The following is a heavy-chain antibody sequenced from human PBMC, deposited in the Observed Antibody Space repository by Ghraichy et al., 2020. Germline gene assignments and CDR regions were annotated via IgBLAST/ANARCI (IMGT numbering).Heavy chain of an antibody. CDR2: IYYSGST. CDR3: ARQSITARPCWFDP. D-gene: IGHD6-6*01. Sequence: SCTVSGGSISSSSYYWGWNRQPPGKGLEWIGSIYYSGSTYYNPSLKSRVTISVDTSKNHFSLKLSSVTAADTAVYYCARQSITARPCWFDPWGQGTLVTVSS. CDR1: GGSISSSSYY. J-gene: IGHJ5*02. V-gene: IGHV4-39*01.